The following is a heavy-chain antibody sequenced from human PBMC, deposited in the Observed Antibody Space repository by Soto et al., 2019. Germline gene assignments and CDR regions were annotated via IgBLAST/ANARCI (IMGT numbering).Heavy chain of an antibody. J-gene: IGHJ6*02. V-gene: IGHV1-2*04. CDR3: ARRAHMTAVTGGSYYYYSLDV. D-gene: IGHD4-4*01. CDR2: INPNSGGT. CDR1: GYTFTGYY. Sequence: GASVKVSCKASGYTFTGYYMHWVRQAPGQGLEWMGWINPNSGGTNYAQKFQGWVTMTRDTSISTAYMELSRLSSVTAADTAVYYCARRAHMTAVTGGSYYYYSLDVWGQGTTVTVSS.